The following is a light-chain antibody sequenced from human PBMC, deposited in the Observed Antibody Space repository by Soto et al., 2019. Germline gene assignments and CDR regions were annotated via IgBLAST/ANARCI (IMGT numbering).Light chain of an antibody. CDR1: SSDVGAYNY. Sequence: QSALTQPASVSGSPGQSITISCTGTSSDVGAYNYVSWYQQHPGKAPKLMIYEVSNRPSGVSNRFSGSKSGNTASLTTSGLQAEDEADYSCSSRTPNSTDVFGSGTKLTVL. CDR2: EVS. J-gene: IGLJ1*01. CDR3: SSRTPNSTDV. V-gene: IGLV2-14*01.